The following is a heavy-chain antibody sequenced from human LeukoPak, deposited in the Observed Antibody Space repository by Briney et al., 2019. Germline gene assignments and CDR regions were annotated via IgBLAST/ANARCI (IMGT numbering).Heavy chain of an antibody. J-gene: IGHJ4*02. V-gene: IGHV1-2*02. Sequence: ASVKVFCKASGYTFTGYYIHWVRQVPEQGLEWMGWVNPNTGGTNYAQKFQGRVTMTRDTSISTAYMELSSLRSEDTAVYYCAGPSAYSSGWGFDYWGQGTLVTVSS. D-gene: IGHD6-19*01. CDR1: GYTFTGYY. CDR2: VNPNTGGT. CDR3: AGPSAYSSGWGFDY.